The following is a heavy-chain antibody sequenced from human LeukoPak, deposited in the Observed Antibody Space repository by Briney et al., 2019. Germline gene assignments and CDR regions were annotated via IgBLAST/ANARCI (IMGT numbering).Heavy chain of an antibody. CDR2: IYSGGST. V-gene: IGHV3-53*01. CDR3: AKDRSAATRWFDP. CDR1: GFTVSSNY. D-gene: IGHD2-15*01. J-gene: IGHJ5*02. Sequence: PGGSLRLSCAASGFTVSSNYMSWVRQAPGKGLERVSVIYSGGSTYYADSVKGRFTISRDNSKNTLYLQMNSLRAEDTAVYYCAKDRSAATRWFDPWGQGTLVTVSS.